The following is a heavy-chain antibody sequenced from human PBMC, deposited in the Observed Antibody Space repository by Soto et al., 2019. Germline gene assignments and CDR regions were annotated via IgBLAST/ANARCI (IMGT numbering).Heavy chain of an antibody. CDR2: ISAYNGNT. CDR3: AREPALYDDVCGSYRGDAFDI. Sequence: QVPLVQSGAEVKKPGASVKVSCKASGSTFPSYGFSWVRQPPGQGLEWMGWISAYNGNTNYAQKPQGRVTTTTDTTASTAYKELRSLRSDETAVFYCAREPALYDDVCGSYRGDAFDIWGQGTMVTVSS. J-gene: IGHJ3*02. CDR1: GSTFPSYG. D-gene: IGHD3-16*02. V-gene: IGHV1-18*04.